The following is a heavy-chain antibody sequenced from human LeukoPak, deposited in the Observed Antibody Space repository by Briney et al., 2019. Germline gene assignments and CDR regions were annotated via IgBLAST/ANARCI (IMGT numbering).Heavy chain of an antibody. V-gene: IGHV1-18*01. Sequence: ASVKVSCKASGYTFTSYGISWVRQAPGQGLEWVGWISAYNGNTNYAQKLQGRVTMNTDTSTSTAYMELRSLRSDDTAVYYCARGERRYNWFDPWGQGTLVTVSS. J-gene: IGHJ5*02. CDR1: GYTFTSYG. CDR3: ARGERRYNWFDP. CDR2: ISAYNGNT.